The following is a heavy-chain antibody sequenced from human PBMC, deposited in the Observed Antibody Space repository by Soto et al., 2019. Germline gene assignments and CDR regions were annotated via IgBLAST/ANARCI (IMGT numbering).Heavy chain of an antibody. CDR1: GYTITSYA. V-gene: IGHV1-3*01. J-gene: IGHJ5*02. CDR3: ARDYSSSWYVRWFDP. CDR2: INAGNGNT. D-gene: IGHD6-13*01. Sequence: QVQLVQSGAEVKKPGASVKVSCKASGYTITSYAMHWVRQAPGQRLEWMGWINAGNGNTKYSQKFQGRVTITRDTSASTAYMELSSLRSEHTAVYYCARDYSSSWYVRWFDPWGQGTLVTVSS.